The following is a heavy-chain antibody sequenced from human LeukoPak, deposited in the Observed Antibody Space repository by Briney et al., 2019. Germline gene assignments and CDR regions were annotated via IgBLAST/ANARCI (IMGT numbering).Heavy chain of an antibody. CDR1: GGSISSYY. V-gene: IGHV4-59*08. Sequence: SETLSLTCTVSGGSISSYYWSWIRQPPGKGLEWIGYIYYSGSTNYNPSLESRVTISVDTSKNQFSLKLSSVTAADTAVYYCARHQRFSYYDSSGFYYFDYWGQGTLVTVSS. D-gene: IGHD3-22*01. CDR2: IYYSGST. J-gene: IGHJ4*02. CDR3: ARHQRFSYYDSSGFYYFDY.